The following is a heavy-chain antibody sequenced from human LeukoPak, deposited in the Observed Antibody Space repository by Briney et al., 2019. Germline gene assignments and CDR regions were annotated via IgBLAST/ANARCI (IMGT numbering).Heavy chain of an antibody. CDR2: VTSGSDII. J-gene: IGHJ4*02. V-gene: IGHV3-48*01. CDR3: ARDRDWAFDY. Sequence: GGSLRLSRGASGFTFSSYSMNWVRQAPGKGLEWVSYVTSGSDIISYADSVKGRFTISRDNAKNSLFLQMNSLRAEDTAVYYCARDRDWAFDYWGQGTLVTVSS. CDR1: GFTFSSYS. D-gene: IGHD2-21*01.